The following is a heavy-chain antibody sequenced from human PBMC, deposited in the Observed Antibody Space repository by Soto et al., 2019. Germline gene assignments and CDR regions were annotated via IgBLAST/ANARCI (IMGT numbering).Heavy chain of an antibody. CDR1: ARSFSGYY. D-gene: IGHD3-22*01. Sequence: PSETLSLTCTVYARSFSGYYWSWIRQSPGKGLEWIGEVIHTGRTNYNPSLKGRVTISVDTSKNQFSLKLSSVTAADTAVYYCARGGYYDRPFDYWGQGTLVTVSS. J-gene: IGHJ4*02. CDR3: ARGGYYDRPFDY. V-gene: IGHV4-34*01. CDR2: VIHTGRT.